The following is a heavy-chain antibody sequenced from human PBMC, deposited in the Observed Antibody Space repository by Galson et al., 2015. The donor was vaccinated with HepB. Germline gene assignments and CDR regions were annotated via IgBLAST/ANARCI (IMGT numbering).Heavy chain of an antibody. Sequence: SLRLSCAASQFTFSNYAMNWVRQVPGKGLEWVSVISSSGSDTFYADSVKGRFAISRDNSKNTLYLQMNSLRVEDTAVYYCAKARGDSRYNSVDYWGQGTLVSVSS. D-gene: IGHD1-1*01. J-gene: IGHJ4*02. CDR3: AKARGDSRYNSVDY. CDR1: QFTFSNYA. CDR2: ISSSGSDT. V-gene: IGHV3-23*01.